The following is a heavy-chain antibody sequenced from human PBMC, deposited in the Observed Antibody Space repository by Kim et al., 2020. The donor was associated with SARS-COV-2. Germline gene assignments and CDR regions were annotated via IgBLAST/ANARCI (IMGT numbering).Heavy chain of an antibody. CDR2: ISYDGSNK. D-gene: IGHD1-26*01. V-gene: IGHV3-30*04. Sequence: GGSLRLSCAASGFTFSSYAMHWVRQAPGKGLEWVAVISYDGSNKYYADSVKGRFTISRDNSKNTLYLQMNSLRAEDTAVYYCATCLLGGSSYFDYWGQGTLVTVSS. J-gene: IGHJ4*02. CDR3: ATCLLGGSSYFDY. CDR1: GFTFSSYA.